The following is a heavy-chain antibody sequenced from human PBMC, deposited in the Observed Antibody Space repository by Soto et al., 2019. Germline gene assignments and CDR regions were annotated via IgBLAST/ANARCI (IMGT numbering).Heavy chain of an antibody. D-gene: IGHD3-10*01. Sequence: SETLSLTCTVSGGSISSYYWSWIRQPPGKGLEWIGYIYYSGSTNYNPSLKSRVTISVDTSKNQFSLKLSSVTAADTAVYYCARYYYGSGSYYSYFDYWGQGTLVTVSS. CDR1: GGSISSYY. V-gene: IGHV4-59*01. CDR3: ARYYYGSGSYYSYFDY. J-gene: IGHJ4*02. CDR2: IYYSGST.